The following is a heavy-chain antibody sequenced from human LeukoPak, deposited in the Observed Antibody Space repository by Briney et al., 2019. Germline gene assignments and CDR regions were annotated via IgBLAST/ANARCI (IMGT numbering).Heavy chain of an antibody. CDR3: ARGQEDWEVLQRAVKYDF. J-gene: IGHJ4*02. CDR2: IYYSGIT. Sequence: PSETLSLTCTVSGDSISSSAYYWGCIRQPPGKGLEWIASIYYSGITYYNPSLKSRVTISVDTSKNQFSLKLSSVTAADTSVYYCARGQEDWEVLQRAVKYDFWGQGTLVTVSS. CDR1: GDSISSSAYY. D-gene: IGHD1-26*01. V-gene: IGHV4-39*01.